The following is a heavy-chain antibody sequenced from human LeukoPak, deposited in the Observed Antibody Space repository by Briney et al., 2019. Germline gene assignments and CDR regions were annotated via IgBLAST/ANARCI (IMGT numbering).Heavy chain of an antibody. CDR3: ARVRDYDILTGYWDP. Sequence: GGSLRLSCAASGFTVSSNYMSWVRQAPGKGLEWVSVIYSGGSTYYADSVKGRFTISRDNSKNTLYLQMNSLRAEDTAVYYCARVRDYDILTGYWDPWGQGTLVTVSS. V-gene: IGHV3-53*01. D-gene: IGHD3-9*01. J-gene: IGHJ5*02. CDR2: IYSGGST. CDR1: GFTVSSNY.